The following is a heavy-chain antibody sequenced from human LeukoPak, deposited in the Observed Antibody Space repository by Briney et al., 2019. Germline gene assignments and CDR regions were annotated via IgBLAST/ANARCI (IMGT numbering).Heavy chain of an antibody. CDR1: GYTFTSYG. J-gene: IGHJ4*02. V-gene: IGHV1-18*01. Sequence: ASVKVSCKASGYTFTSYGISWVRQAPGQGLEWMGWISAYNGNTNYAQKLQGRVTMTTDTSTSTAYMELSSLRSEGTAVYYCASGQGGDYVIYYWGQGTLVTVSS. D-gene: IGHD4-17*01. CDR3: ASGQGGDYVIYY. CDR2: ISAYNGNT.